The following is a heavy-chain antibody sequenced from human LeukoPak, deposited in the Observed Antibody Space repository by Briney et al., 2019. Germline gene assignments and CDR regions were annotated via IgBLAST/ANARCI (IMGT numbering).Heavy chain of an antibody. CDR2: IHYSGST. J-gene: IGHJ3*02. D-gene: IGHD2-15*01. Sequence: SETLSLTCSVSGGSISSRSYYWGWIRQPPGEGLEWIGSIHYSGSTYYNPSLKSRVTISVDTSKNQFSLKLNSVTAADTAVYYCARLYCSGGSCYGAFDIWGQGTMVTVSS. CDR3: ARLYCSGGSCYGAFDI. V-gene: IGHV4-39*01. CDR1: GGSISSRSYY.